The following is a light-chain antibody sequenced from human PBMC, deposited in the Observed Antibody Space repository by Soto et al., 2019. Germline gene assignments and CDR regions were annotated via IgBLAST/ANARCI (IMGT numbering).Light chain of an antibody. CDR2: EDD. V-gene: IGLV2-23*01. Sequence: QSVLTQPASVSGSPGQSITISCTGTSSDIGTYNLVSWHQHHPGKAPKLIIYEDDKRPSGISNRFFGSKSGNSASLTISGLQAEDEADYYCCSFALGNTLVFGGGTKVTVL. J-gene: IGLJ3*02. CDR1: SSDIGTYNL. CDR3: CSFALGNTLV.